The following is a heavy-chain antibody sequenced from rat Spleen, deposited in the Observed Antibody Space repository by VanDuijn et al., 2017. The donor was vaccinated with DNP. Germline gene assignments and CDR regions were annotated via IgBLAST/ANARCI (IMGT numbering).Heavy chain of an antibody. J-gene: IGHJ2*01. Sequence: EVQLVESGGDLVQPGRSLKLSCVASGLTFNNYWMAWIRQVPGKGLEWVASITGSGGNTYHPDSVKGRFTISRDNAKNTLYLQMNSLRSEDTATYYCTTSSYYDGSYYYGYFDYWGQGVMVTVSS. CDR2: ITGSGGNT. V-gene: IGHV5-31*01. D-gene: IGHD1-12*02. CDR3: TTSSYYDGSYYYGYFDY. CDR1: GLTFNNYW.